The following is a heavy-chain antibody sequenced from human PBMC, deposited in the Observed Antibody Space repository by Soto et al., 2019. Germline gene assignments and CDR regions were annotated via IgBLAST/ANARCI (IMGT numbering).Heavy chain of an antibody. CDR2: ILYDGSNK. D-gene: IGHD3-10*02. V-gene: IGHV3-33*05. J-gene: IGHJ1*01. Sequence: KGLEWEAVILYDGSNKYYADSVKGRFTISRDNSKNTLYLQMNSLRAEDTAVFFFFFQAEDGIRYVRSVSAFQ. CDR3: FFQAEDGIRYVRSVSAFQ.